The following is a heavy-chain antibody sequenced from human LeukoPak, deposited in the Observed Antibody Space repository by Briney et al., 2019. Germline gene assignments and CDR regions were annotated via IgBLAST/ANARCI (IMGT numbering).Heavy chain of an antibody. V-gene: IGHV3-7*03. CDR1: GFTFSSYW. D-gene: IGHD4/OR15-4a*01. J-gene: IGHJ4*02. Sequence: GGSLRLSCAASGFTFSSYWMTWVRQAPGKGLEWVANIKRDGSAKYYVDSVKGRFTISRDNAKNSLYLQMNSLRAEETAVYYCARLAGAYSHPYDYWGQGTLVTISS. CDR2: IKRDGSAK. CDR3: ARLAGAYSHPYDY.